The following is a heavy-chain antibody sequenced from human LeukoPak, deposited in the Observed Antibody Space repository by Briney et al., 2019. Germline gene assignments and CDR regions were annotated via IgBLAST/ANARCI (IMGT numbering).Heavy chain of an antibody. J-gene: IGHJ3*02. CDR2: IYSDGST. D-gene: IGHD1-26*01. CDR1: GFTFSNYD. CDR3: ARELREHGVFDI. V-gene: IGHV3-53*01. Sequence: PGGSLRLSCAASGFTFSNYDMGWVRQAPGKGLEWVSEIYSDGSTYYAASVKGRFSISRDNSKNTVYLQMSSLRAEDTAIYYCARELREHGVFDIWGQGTMVTVSS.